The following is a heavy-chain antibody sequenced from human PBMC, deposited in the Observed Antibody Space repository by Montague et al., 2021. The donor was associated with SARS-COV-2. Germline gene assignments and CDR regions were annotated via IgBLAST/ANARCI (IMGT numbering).Heavy chain of an antibody. CDR1: GGSIGSSSYY. Sequence: SETLSPTRTVSGGSIGSSSYYWGWIRQPPGKGLEWIGSIYYSGSTYSXPSLKSRDTISVDTSKNQFSLKLSSVTAADTAVYYCARVGRQQLVRLSGMDVWGQGTTVTVSS. CDR2: IYYSGST. J-gene: IGHJ6*02. V-gene: IGHV4-39*07. CDR3: ARVGRQQLVRLSGMDV. D-gene: IGHD6-13*01.